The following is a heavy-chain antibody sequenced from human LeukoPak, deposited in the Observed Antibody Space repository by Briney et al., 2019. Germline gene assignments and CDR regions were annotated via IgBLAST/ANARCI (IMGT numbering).Heavy chain of an antibody. V-gene: IGHV4-59*04. CDR2: VYYSGST. CDR1: GGSITTYY. D-gene: IGHD6-13*01. Sequence: SETLSLTCTVSGGSITTYYWNWIRQPPGKGLEWIGTVYYSGSTYYNPSLESRVTLFVDTSKNQSSLKLSSVTAADTAVYYCTASYSTSWPEIDYWGQGTLVTVSS. J-gene: IGHJ4*02. CDR3: TASYSTSWPEIDY.